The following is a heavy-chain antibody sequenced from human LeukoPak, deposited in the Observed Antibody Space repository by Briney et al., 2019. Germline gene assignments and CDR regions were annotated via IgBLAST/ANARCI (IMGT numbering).Heavy chain of an antibody. Sequence: PGGSLRLSCAASGFTFSSYGMSWVRQAPGKGLEWVSAISGSGGSTYYADSVKGRFTISRDNSKNTLYLQMNSLRAEDTAVYYCAKDSRFGTYYFDYWGQGTLVTVSS. J-gene: IGHJ4*02. CDR1: GFTFSSYG. V-gene: IGHV3-23*01. D-gene: IGHD3-10*01. CDR2: ISGSGGST. CDR3: AKDSRFGTYYFDY.